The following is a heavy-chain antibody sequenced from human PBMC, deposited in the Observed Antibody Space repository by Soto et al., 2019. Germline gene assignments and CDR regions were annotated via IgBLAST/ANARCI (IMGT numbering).Heavy chain of an antibody. J-gene: IGHJ4*02. D-gene: IGHD3-22*01. CDR1: GGSFSGYS. CDR3: ARPHYDTNTFYSYFDY. V-gene: IGHV4-34*12. Sequence: SETLSLTCAVYGGSFSGYSWSWIRQPPGKGLEWIGEILHGGSTNYSPSLKSRVTISVDTPKNQFSLELRSVTAADTAVYYCARPHYDTNTFYSYFDYWGQGTLVTVSS. CDR2: ILHGGST.